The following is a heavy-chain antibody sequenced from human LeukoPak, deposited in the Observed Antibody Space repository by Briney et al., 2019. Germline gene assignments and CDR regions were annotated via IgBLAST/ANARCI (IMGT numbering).Heavy chain of an antibody. J-gene: IGHJ3*02. CDR2: IYTSGSN. D-gene: IGHD6-19*01. CDR1: GGSISSGSYY. CDR3: ASLAVAGRKAFDI. Sequence: PSETLSLTCTVSGGSISSGSYYWSWIRQPAGKGLEWIGRIYTSGSNNYNPALKSRVTISVDTSKNQFSLKLSSVTAADTAVYYCASLAVAGRKAFDIWGQGTMVTVSS. V-gene: IGHV4-61*02.